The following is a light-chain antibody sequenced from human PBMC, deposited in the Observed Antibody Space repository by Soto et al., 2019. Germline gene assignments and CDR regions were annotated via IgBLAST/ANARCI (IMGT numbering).Light chain of an antibody. V-gene: IGLV1-47*02. CDR3: TAWDVSLSAVV. J-gene: IGLJ2*01. Sequence: QSVLTQSPSTSATPGQGVSISCSGGVSNIGPFYVSWYQHVPGTAPRLLIYANNQRPSGVPDRFSGSKSGTSASLPISGLRSEDEAYYYCTAWDVSLSAVVFGGGTQLTV. CDR1: VSNIGPFY. CDR2: ANN.